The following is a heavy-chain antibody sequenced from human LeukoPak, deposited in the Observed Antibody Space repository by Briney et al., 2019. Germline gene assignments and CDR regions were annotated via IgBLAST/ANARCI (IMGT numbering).Heavy chain of an antibody. V-gene: IGHV3-21*01. Sequence: GGSLRLSCAASGFTFSSYSMNWVRQAPGKGLEWVSSIGSSSSYIYYADSVKGRFTISRDNAKNSLYLQMNSLRAEDTAVYYCARAPLDYGDYESSPDAFDIWGQGTMVTVSS. CDR2: IGSSSSYI. J-gene: IGHJ3*02. D-gene: IGHD4-17*01. CDR3: ARAPLDYGDYESSPDAFDI. CDR1: GFTFSSYS.